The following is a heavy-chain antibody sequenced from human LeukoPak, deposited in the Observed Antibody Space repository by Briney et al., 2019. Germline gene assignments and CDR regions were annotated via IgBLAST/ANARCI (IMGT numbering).Heavy chain of an antibody. D-gene: IGHD5-18*01. CDR3: AREKYSYGSFDY. CDR2: INNGGSST. CDR1: GFTFSNDW. J-gene: IGHJ4*02. Sequence: PGGSLRLACAAPGFTFSNDWMDWVRHAAGKGLGWVSRINNGGSSTMYADSGKGRFTISRDNAKNTLYLQVSRLMAEDTAVYYCAREKYSYGSFDYWGQGTLVTVSS. V-gene: IGHV3-74*03.